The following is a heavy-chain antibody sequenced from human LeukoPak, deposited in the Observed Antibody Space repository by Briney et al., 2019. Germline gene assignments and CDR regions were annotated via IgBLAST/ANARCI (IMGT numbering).Heavy chain of an antibody. J-gene: IGHJ4*02. CDR1: GGTFSSYA. D-gene: IGHD3-22*01. CDR2: IIPIFGAA. V-gene: IGHV1-69*05. Sequence: SVKVSCKASGGTFSSYAISWVRQAPGQGLEWMGRIIPIFGAANYAQKFQGRVTVTTDESTSTAYMELSSLRSEDTAVYYCARDMGYYDSSGYYLYWGQGTLVTVSS. CDR3: ARDMGYYDSSGYYLY.